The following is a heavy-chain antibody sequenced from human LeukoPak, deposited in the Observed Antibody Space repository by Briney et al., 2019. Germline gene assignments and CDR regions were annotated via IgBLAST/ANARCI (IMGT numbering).Heavy chain of an antibody. V-gene: IGHV3-53*01. D-gene: IGHD1-26*01. CDR3: ARVWELAYDY. Sequence: PGGSLRLSCAASGFSVSTDHMSWVRQAPGKGLEWVSVIYSDGRTFYADTVKGRFTISRDISKNTVDLQVNSLRAEDTAVYYCARVWELAYDYWGQGALVTVSS. CDR1: GFSVSTDH. J-gene: IGHJ4*02. CDR2: IYSDGRT.